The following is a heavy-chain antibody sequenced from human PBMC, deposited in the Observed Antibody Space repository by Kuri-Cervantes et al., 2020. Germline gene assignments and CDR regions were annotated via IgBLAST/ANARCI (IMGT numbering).Heavy chain of an antibody. D-gene: IGHD3-22*01. Sequence: SLKTFCAASGFTFDYYTMHWARQAPGKGLEWVSGISWDSGSINYADSVKGRFTISRDNAKNSLYLQMNSLRPEDTAFYYCAKGGYSPSPFDYWGQGTLVTVSS. CDR2: ISWDSGSI. V-gene: IGHV3-9*01. CDR3: AKGGYSPSPFDY. J-gene: IGHJ4*02. CDR1: GFTFDYYT.